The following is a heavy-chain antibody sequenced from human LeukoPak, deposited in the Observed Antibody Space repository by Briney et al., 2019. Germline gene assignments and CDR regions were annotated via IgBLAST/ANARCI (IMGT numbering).Heavy chain of an antibody. CDR1: GFTSSSHS. V-gene: IGHV3-21*01. CDR3: ARAGGSTVSHSDY. Sequence: GGSLRLSCAASGFTSSSHSMNWIRQAPGKGLEWVSSISSSTSYIYYADSVKGRFTISKDNAKNSLYLQMNSLRAGDTAVYYCARAGGSTVSHSDYWGQGTLVTVSS. J-gene: IGHJ4*02. D-gene: IGHD4-17*01. CDR2: ISSSTSYI.